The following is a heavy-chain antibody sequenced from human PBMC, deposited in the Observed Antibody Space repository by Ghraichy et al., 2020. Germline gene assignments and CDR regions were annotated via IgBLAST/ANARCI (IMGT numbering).Heavy chain of an antibody. D-gene: IGHD1-26*01. CDR2: INHSGST. J-gene: IGHJ4*02. CDR1: GGSFSGYY. Sequence: SQTLSLTCAVYGGSFSGYYWSWIRQPPGKGLEWIGEINHSGSTNYNPSLKSRVTISVDTSKNQFSLKLSSVTAADTAVYYCARRSFSGSYYLLSRGIDYWGQGTLVTVSS. CDR3: ARRSFSGSYYLLSRGIDY. V-gene: IGHV4-34*01.